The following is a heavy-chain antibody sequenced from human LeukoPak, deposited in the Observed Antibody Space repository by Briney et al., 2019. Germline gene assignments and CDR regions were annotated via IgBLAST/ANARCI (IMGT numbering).Heavy chain of an antibody. CDR3: ARASLGTMVRGVIRYYYMDV. J-gene: IGHJ6*03. CDR1: GFTFSSYA. Sequence: GGSLRLSCAASGFTFSSYAMSWVRQAPGKGLEWVSAISGSGGSTYYADSVKGRFTISRDNSKNTLYFQMNSLRAEDTAVYYCARASLGTMVRGVIRYYYMDVWGKGTAVTISS. D-gene: IGHD3-10*01. CDR2: ISGSGGST. V-gene: IGHV3-23*01.